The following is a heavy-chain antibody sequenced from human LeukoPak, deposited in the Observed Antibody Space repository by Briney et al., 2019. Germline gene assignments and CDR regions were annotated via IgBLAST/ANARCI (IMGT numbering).Heavy chain of an antibody. V-gene: IGHV1-8*01. Sequence: ASVKVSCKASGYTFTSYDINWVRQATGQGLEWMGWMNPNSGNTGYAQKFQGRVTMTRNTSISTAYMELSSLRSEDTAVYYRATRIVGATTPDYWGQGTLVTVSS. D-gene: IGHD1-26*01. J-gene: IGHJ4*02. CDR3: ATRIVGATTPDY. CDR2: MNPNSGNT. CDR1: GYTFTSYD.